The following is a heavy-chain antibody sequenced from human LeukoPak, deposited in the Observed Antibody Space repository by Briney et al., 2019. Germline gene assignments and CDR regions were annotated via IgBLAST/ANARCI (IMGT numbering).Heavy chain of an antibody. D-gene: IGHD2-15*01. Sequence: RSGGSLRLSCAASGFTFSSYSMNWVRQAPGKGLEWVSSISSSSSYIYYADSVKGRFTISRDNAKNSLYLQMNSLRAEDTAVYYCAREVVVVAATPGNYYYYYMDVWGKGTTVTVSS. V-gene: IGHV3-21*01. CDR3: AREVVVVAATPGNYYYYYMDV. CDR1: GFTFSSYS. J-gene: IGHJ6*03. CDR2: ISSSSSYI.